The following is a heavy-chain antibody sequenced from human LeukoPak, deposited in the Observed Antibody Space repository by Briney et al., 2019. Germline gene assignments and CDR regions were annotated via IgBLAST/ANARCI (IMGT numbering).Heavy chain of an antibody. D-gene: IGHD4-17*01. J-gene: IGHJ4*02. CDR3: ARWMTTVGTPDY. CDR1: GYTFNGYY. Sequence: ASLKVSCKASGYTFNGYYLHWVRQAPGQGLEWMGWINPNSGGTNYAQKFQGRVTMTRDTSISTAYMELSRLRSDDTAVYYCARWMTTVGTPDYWGQGTLVTVFS. V-gene: IGHV1-2*02. CDR2: INPNSGGT.